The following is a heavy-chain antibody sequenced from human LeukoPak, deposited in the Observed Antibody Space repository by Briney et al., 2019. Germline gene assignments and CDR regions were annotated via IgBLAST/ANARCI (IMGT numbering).Heavy chain of an antibody. CDR2: IIPIFGTA. J-gene: IGHJ3*02. CDR3: ARDKGEGYCSGGSCYSNAFDI. D-gene: IGHD2-15*01. Sequence: SVKVSCKASGGTFSSYAISWVRQAPGQGLEWMGGIIPIFGTANYAQKFQGRVTITADESTSTAYMELSSLRSVDTAVYYCARDKGEGYCSGGSCYSNAFDIWGQGTMVTVSS. V-gene: IGHV1-69*01. CDR1: GGTFSSYA.